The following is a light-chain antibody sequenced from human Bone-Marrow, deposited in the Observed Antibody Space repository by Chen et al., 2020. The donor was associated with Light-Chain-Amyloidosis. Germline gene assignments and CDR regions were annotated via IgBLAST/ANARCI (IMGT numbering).Light chain of an antibody. Sequence: SYVLNHTSSVTVAPGQTATLACGGNNIGSTSVHWYQQTPGQAPLLVVYDDSDRPSGIPERLSGSNSGNTATLTISRVEAGDEADYYCQVWDRSSDRPVFGGGTKLTVL. CDR3: QVWDRSSDRPV. J-gene: IGLJ3*02. CDR1: NIGSTS. V-gene: IGLV3-21*02. CDR2: DDS.